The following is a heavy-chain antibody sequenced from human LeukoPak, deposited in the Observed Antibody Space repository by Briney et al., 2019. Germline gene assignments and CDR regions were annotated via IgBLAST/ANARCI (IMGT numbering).Heavy chain of an antibody. Sequence: GGPLRLSCAASGFTFSSYAMSWVRQAPGKGLEWVSAISGSGGSTYYADSAKGRFTISRDNSKNTLYLQMNSLRAEDTAVYYCAKGVGGIYGWFDPWGQGTLVTVSS. J-gene: IGHJ5*02. D-gene: IGHD3-16*01. V-gene: IGHV3-23*01. CDR2: ISGSGGST. CDR3: AKGVGGIYGWFDP. CDR1: GFTFSSYA.